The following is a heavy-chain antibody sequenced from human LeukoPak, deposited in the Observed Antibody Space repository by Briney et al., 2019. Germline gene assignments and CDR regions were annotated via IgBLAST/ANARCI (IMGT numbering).Heavy chain of an antibody. Sequence: KPGGSLRLSCAASGFTFSTYTMNWVRQAPGKGLEWVSSITSSSNIYYADSVKGRFTISRDNAKNSLYLQMNSLRAEDTAVYYCAELGITMIGGVWGKGTTVTISS. D-gene: IGHD3-10*02. CDR1: GFTFSTYT. CDR3: AELGITMIGGV. CDR2: ITSSSNI. J-gene: IGHJ6*04. V-gene: IGHV3-21*01.